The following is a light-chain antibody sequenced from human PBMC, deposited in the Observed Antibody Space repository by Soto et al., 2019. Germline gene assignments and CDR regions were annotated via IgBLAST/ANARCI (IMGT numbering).Light chain of an antibody. V-gene: IGKV3-20*01. CDR1: QSINRY. Sequence: EIVMTQSPASLSASPRETATLSCRASQSINRYLAWYQQKPGQAPRLLIYGASNRATDIPDRFSGRGSGTDFTLTISRLEPEDFAVYYCQQYGSSGTFGQGTKVDIK. CDR3: QQYGSSGT. J-gene: IGKJ1*01. CDR2: GAS.